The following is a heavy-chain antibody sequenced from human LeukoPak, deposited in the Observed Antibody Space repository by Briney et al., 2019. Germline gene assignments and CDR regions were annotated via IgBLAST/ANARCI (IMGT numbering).Heavy chain of an antibody. CDR2: IYYSGST. D-gene: IGHD5-12*01. Sequence: SETLSLTCTVSGGSISSSSYYWGWIRQPPGKGLEWIGSIYYSGSTYYNPSLKSRVTISVDTSKNQFSLKLGSVTAADTAVYYCARTRWRWLRFENWFDPWGQGTLITVSS. CDR3: ARTRWRWLRFENWFDP. CDR1: GGSISSSSYY. V-gene: IGHV4-39*01. J-gene: IGHJ5*02.